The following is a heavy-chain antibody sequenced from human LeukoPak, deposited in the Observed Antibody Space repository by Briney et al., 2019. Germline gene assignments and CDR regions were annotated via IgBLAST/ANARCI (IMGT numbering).Heavy chain of an antibody. CDR1: GFTFNNYA. Sequence: GGSLRLSCAASGFTFNNYAMTWVRQAPGKGLEWVSTISGSGDSTHYADSVKGRFTISRDNAKNSLYLQMNSLRAEDTAVYYCARDYYYDSSGYYHDYWGQGTLVTVSS. CDR2: ISGSGDST. J-gene: IGHJ4*02. CDR3: ARDYYYDSSGYYHDY. V-gene: IGHV3-23*01. D-gene: IGHD3-22*01.